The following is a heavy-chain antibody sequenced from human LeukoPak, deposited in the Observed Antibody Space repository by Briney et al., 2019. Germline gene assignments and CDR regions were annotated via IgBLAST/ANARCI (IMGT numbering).Heavy chain of an antibody. CDR3: ARHGSYYYYMDV. D-gene: IGHD3-16*01. J-gene: IGHJ6*03. Sequence: SETLSPTCTVSGGSISSSSNYWGWIRQPPGKGLEWIGTIYYSGSTYYNPSLKTRVTISVDTSKLQFSLMLTSVTAADTAVYYCARHGSYYYYMDVWGKGTTVTVSS. CDR2: IYYSGST. CDR1: GGSISSSSNY. V-gene: IGHV4-39*01.